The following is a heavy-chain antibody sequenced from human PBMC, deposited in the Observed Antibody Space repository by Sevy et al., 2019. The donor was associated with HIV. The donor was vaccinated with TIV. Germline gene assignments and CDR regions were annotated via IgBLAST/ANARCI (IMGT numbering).Heavy chain of an antibody. D-gene: IGHD3-3*01. V-gene: IGHV3-48*02. CDR1: GFTFSSYS. CDR2: ISSSSSTI. Sequence: RGYLRLSCAASGFTFSSYSMNWVRQAPGKGLEWVSYISSSSSTIYYADSVKGRFTISRDNAKNSLYLQINSLADEDTAVYYCARVGTRRGGSYHDFWSGYLGDAFDIWGQGTMVYVSS. J-gene: IGHJ3*02. CDR3: ARVGTRRGGSYHDFWSGYLGDAFDI.